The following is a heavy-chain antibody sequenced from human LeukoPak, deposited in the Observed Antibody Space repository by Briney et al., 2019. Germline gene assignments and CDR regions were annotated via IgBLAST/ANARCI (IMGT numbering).Heavy chain of an antibody. D-gene: IGHD4-23*01. CDR1: GFTFDDYA. V-gene: IGHV3-9*01. J-gene: IGHJ4*02. Sequence: PGRSLRLSCAASGFTFDDYAMHWVRQAPGKGLEWVSGISWNSGSIGYADSLKGRFTISRDDAKNSLYLQMSSLRAEDTALYYCAKAQDYGGKNYFDYWGQGTLVTVSS. CDR2: ISWNSGSI. CDR3: AKAQDYGGKNYFDY.